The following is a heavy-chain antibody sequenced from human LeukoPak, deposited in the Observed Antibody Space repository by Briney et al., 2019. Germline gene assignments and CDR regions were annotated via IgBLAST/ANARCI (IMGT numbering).Heavy chain of an antibody. Sequence: TGGSLRLSCVASGFTFSDYYMSWIRQAPGKGLEWVSYITSSGETTFYADSVKGRFTVSRDNAKNSLYLQMNSLRPEDTAVYYCAKDDFWSGYYKMEWGQGTLVTVSS. D-gene: IGHD3-3*01. CDR2: ITSSGETT. J-gene: IGHJ4*02. V-gene: IGHV3-11*01. CDR1: GFTFSDYY. CDR3: AKDDFWSGYYKME.